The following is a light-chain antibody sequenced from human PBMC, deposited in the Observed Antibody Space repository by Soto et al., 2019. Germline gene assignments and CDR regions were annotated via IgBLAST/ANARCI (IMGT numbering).Light chain of an antibody. CDR1: SSDVGAYHY. CDR2: EVS. J-gene: IGLJ1*01. CDR3: SSYAGTNNYV. Sequence: LTQPPSASGSPGQSVTISCTGTSSDVGAYHYVSWYQQHPGKAPTLIIYEVSQRPSGVPDRFSGSKSGNTASLTVSGLQADDEADYYCSSYAGTNNYVFGTGTKVTAL. V-gene: IGLV2-8*01.